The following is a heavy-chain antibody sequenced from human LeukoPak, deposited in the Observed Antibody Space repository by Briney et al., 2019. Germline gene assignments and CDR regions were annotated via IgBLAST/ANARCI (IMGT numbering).Heavy chain of an antibody. V-gene: IGHV3-7*01. Sequence: PGGSLRLSCAASGFTFSSYWMSWVRQAPGKGLEWVANIKQGGGEKYYVDSVKGRFTISRDNAKNSLYLQMNSLRAEDTAVYYCARDENKKGIAAAGTTFDYWGQGTLVTVSS. CDR1: GFTFSSYW. J-gene: IGHJ4*02. CDR3: ARDENKKGIAAAGTTFDY. D-gene: IGHD6-13*01. CDR2: IKQGGGEK.